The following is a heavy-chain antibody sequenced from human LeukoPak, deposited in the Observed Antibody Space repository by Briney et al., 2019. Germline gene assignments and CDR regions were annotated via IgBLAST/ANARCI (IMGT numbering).Heavy chain of an antibody. V-gene: IGHV4-30-2*01. CDR3: ARVSGDDSHFDY. CDR2: IYHSGST. Sequence: PSETLSLTRAVSGGSISSGGYSWSWIRQPPGKGLEWIGYIYHSGSTYYNPSLKSRVTISVDRSKNQFSLKLSSVTAADTAVYYCARVSGDDSHFDYWGQGTLVTVSS. J-gene: IGHJ4*02. CDR1: GGSISSGGYS. D-gene: IGHD4-17*01.